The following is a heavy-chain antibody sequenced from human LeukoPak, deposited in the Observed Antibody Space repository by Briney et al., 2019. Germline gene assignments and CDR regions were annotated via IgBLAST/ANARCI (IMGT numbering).Heavy chain of an antibody. CDR1: GFTFSTYT. CDR3: ARGANYVILTGYLDY. Sequence: GGSLRLSCAASGFTFSTYTMNWVRQAPGKGLEWVSSISSSSSYLYYADSVKGRFTISRDNAKNSLYLQMNSLRAEDTAVYYCARGANYVILTGYLDYWGQGTLVTVSS. V-gene: IGHV3-21*01. J-gene: IGHJ4*02. D-gene: IGHD3-9*01. CDR2: ISSSSSYL.